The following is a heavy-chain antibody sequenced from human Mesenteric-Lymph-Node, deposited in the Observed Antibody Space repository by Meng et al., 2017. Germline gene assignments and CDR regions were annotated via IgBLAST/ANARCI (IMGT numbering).Heavy chain of an antibody. CDR1: GGSISSSSYY. CDR2: ISYSGST. Sequence: GSLRLSCSVSGGSISSSSYYWGWIRQPPGKGLEWIGRISYSGSTYYNPSLKSRVTISVDTSKNQFSLNLSSVTAADTAVYYCARGSSSGGTNYYYAMDVWGQGTTVTCFS. D-gene: IGHD6-19*01. J-gene: IGHJ6*01. V-gene: IGHV4-39*07. CDR3: ARGSSSGGTNYYYAMDV.